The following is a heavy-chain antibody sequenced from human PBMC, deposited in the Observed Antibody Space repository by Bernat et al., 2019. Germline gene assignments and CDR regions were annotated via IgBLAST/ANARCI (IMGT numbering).Heavy chain of an antibody. CDR1: GFTFSIYC. J-gene: IGHJ3*02. CDR3: AKFHVTMKAFDI. V-gene: IGHV3-30*18. CDR2: ISYDGSNK. Sequence: CSASGFTFSIYCMPWVRQAPGKGLEWVAVISYDGSNKYYADSVKGRFTISRDNSKNPLYLQMNSLRAEDTAVYYCAKFHVTMKAFDIWGQGT. D-gene: IGHD3-22*01.